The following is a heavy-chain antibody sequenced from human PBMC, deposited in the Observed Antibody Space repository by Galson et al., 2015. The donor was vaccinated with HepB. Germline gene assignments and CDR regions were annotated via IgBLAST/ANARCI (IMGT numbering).Heavy chain of an antibody. V-gene: IGHV3-30*04. D-gene: IGHD4-11*01. Sequence: LRLSCAASGFNFNTYSLHWGRQAPGKGLERVAVISYDGTYKYYADSVTGRFTISRDSSENTLYLQMNSLRAEDTAVYFCARDGGKYSKFYYYGMDVWGQGTTVTVSS. CDR2: ISYDGTYK. CDR3: ARDGGKYSKFYYYGMDV. J-gene: IGHJ6*02. CDR1: GFNFNTYS.